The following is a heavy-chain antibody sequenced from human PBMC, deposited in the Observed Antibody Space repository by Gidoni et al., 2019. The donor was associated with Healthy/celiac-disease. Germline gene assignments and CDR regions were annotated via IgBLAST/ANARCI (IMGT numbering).Heavy chain of an antibody. CDR3: ASAVKYRYCSSTSCYDALVY. CDR1: GGSISRSTW. CDR2: IYHSGST. J-gene: IGHJ4*02. D-gene: IGHD2-2*01. Sequence: QVQLQESGPGLVKPSGTLSLTCAVSGGSISRSTWWSWVRQPPGKGLEWIGEIYHSGSTNYNPSLKSRVTISVDKSKNQFSLKLSSVTAADTAVYYCASAVKYRYCSSTSCYDALVYWGQGTLVTVSS. V-gene: IGHV4-4*02.